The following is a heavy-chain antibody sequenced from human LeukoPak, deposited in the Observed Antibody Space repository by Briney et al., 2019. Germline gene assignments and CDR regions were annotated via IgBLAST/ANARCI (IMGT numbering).Heavy chain of an antibody. D-gene: IGHD3-10*01. CDR2: ISSSGSTI. V-gene: IGHV3-48*03. CDR1: GFTFSSYE. CDR3: AREGTYYYGSGPYFDY. J-gene: IGHJ4*02. Sequence: GGSLRLSCAASGFTFSSYEMNWVRQAPGKGLEWVSYISSSGSTIYYADSVKGRFTISRDNAKNSLYLQMNSLRAEDTAVYYCAREGTYYYGSGPYFDYWVQGTLVTVSS.